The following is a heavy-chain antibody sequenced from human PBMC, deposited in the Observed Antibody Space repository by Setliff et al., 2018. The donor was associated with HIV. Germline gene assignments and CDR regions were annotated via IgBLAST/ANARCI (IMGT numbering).Heavy chain of an antibody. CDR3: ARFGGPYFGGARSHRYYYYYMDV. CDR1: GGTFSSYA. V-gene: IGHV1-69*05. J-gene: IGHJ6*03. CDR2: IIPIFGTA. D-gene: IGHD3-3*01. Sequence: GASVKVSCKASGGTFSSYAISWVRQAPGQGLEWMGGIIPIFGTANYAQKFQGRVTITTDESTSTAYMELSSLRPEDTAVYYCARFGGPYFGGARSHRYYYYYMDVWGKGTTVTVSS.